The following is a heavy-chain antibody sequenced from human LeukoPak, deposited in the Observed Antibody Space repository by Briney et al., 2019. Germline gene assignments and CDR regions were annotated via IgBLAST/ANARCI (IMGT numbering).Heavy chain of an antibody. CDR3: ARLAPDYYGSGSYYRRRLYFDY. CDR1: GGSFSGYY. D-gene: IGHD3-10*01. V-gene: IGHV4-34*01. CDR2: INHSGST. Sequence: SETLSLTCAVYGGSFSGYYRSWIRQPPGKGLEWIGEINHSGSTNYNPSLKSRVTISVDASKNQFSLKLSSVTAADTAVYYCARLAPDYYGSGSYYRRRLYFDYRGQGTLVTVSS. J-gene: IGHJ4*02.